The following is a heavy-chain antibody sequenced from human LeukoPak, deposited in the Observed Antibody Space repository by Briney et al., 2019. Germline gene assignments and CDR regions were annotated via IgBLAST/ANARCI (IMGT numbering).Heavy chain of an antibody. J-gene: IGHJ2*01. V-gene: IGHV4-59*08. CDR1: GGSISSYY. CDR3: ARHGWRDYDISTGYLPDWYFDL. CDR2: IYYSGST. D-gene: IGHD3-9*01. Sequence: SETLSLTCTVSGGSISSYYWSWIRQPPGKGLEWIGYIYYSGSTNYNPSLKSRVTISVDTSKNQFSLKLSSVTAADTAVYYCARHGWRDYDISTGYLPDWYFDLWGRGTLVTVSS.